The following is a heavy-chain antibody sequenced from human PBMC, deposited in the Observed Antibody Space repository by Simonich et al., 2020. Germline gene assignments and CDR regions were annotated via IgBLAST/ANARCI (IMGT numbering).Heavy chain of an antibody. J-gene: IGHJ4*02. V-gene: IGHV3-21*01. CDR3: ARARGDSSSWYFDY. Sequence: EVQLVESGGGLVKPGGSLRLSCAASGFTFSSYSMNWVRQAPGKGLWGVSSISSSSSYIYYADSVKGRFTISRDNAKNSLYLQMNSLRAEDTAVYYCARARGDSSSWYFDYWGQGTLVTVSS. CDR2: ISSSSSYI. D-gene: IGHD6-13*01. CDR1: GFTFSSYS.